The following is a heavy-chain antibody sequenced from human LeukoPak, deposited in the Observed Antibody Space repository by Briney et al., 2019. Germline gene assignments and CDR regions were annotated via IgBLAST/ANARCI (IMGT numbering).Heavy chain of an antibody. Sequence: GGSLRLSCAASGFTVSSNYMSWVRQAPGKGLEWVSYISSSGSTIYYADSVKGRLTIPGDNAKNSLYLQMNSLRAEDTAVYYCAELGITMIGGVWGKGTTVTISS. V-gene: IGHV3-11*04. CDR3: AELGITMIGGV. CDR2: ISSSGSTI. CDR1: GFTVSSNY. J-gene: IGHJ6*04. D-gene: IGHD3-10*02.